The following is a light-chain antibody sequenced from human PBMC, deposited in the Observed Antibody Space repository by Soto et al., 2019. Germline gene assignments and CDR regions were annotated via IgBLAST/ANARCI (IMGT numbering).Light chain of an antibody. CDR1: QSVGKH. V-gene: IGKV3-15*01. CDR2: GAS. J-gene: IGKJ4*01. CDR3: QQYDDWLRLT. Sequence: EIVVTQSPATLSVSPGERATLSCRASQSVGKHLAWYQHKPGLAPRLLMYGASTRATGVPARISGSGSGTEFTLTINSLEPEDFAVYFCQQYDDWLRLTFGGGTKVDIK.